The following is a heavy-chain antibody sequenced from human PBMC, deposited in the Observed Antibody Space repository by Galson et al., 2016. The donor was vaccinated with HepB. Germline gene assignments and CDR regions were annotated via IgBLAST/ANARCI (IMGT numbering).Heavy chain of an antibody. V-gene: IGHV5-51*01. CDR2: IYPGDSDP. Sequence: QSGAEVKKPGESLRISCEGSGYSFINHWIVWVRQMPGKGLEWMGIIYPGDSDPRYSPSFKGQVTISADESIGTAYLQWSSLKASDTAVYYCARVMVDYHYWSNKPKHYYSGRDVWGQGTTVTVSS. CDR3: ARVMVDYHYWSNKPKHYYSGRDV. CDR1: GYSFINHW. J-gene: IGHJ6*02. D-gene: IGHD3-3*01.